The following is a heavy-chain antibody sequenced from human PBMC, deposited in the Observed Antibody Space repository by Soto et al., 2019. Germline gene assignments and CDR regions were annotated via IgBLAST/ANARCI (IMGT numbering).Heavy chain of an antibody. D-gene: IGHD3-16*01. CDR2: ISAYNGNT. CDR3: ARDESWGRDY. CDR1: VYTFTKYG. J-gene: IGHJ4*02. V-gene: IGHV1-18*01. Sequence: ASVKVSCRASVYTFTKYGIRWVRQAPGQGLEWMGWISAYNGNTKYAQKLQDRVTVTTDTSTSTAYMELRSLRSDDTAVYYCARDESWGRDYWGQGTLVTVSS.